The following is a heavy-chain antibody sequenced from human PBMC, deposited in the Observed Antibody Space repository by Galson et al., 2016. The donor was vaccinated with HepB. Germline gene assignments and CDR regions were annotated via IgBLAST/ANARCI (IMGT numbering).Heavy chain of an antibody. D-gene: IGHD3-3*01. V-gene: IGHV4-34*01. CDR1: GGTFNGYY. CDR3: ARGTYYDSATRFDS. J-gene: IGHJ5*01. Sequence: LSLTCAVFGGTFNGYYWTWIRQSPGKGLEWIGEINHSGNTNYNPSLKSRVNLSVDMSKKQFTLELTSVTAADTGIYYCARGTYYDSATRFDSWGQGTPVTVAS. CDR2: INHSGNT.